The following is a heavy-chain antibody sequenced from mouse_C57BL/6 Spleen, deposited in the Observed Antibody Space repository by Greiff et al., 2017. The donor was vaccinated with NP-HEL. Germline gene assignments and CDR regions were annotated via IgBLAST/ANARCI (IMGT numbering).Heavy chain of an antibody. Sequence: EVHLVESGPGLVKPSQSLSLTCSVTGYSITSGYYWNWIRQFPGNKLEWMGYISYDGSNNYNPSLKNRISITRDTSKNQFFLKLNSVTTEDTATYYCASLYYDSSWFAYWGQGTLVTVSA. CDR2: ISYDGSN. V-gene: IGHV3-6*01. D-gene: IGHD2-4*01. CDR1: GYSITSGYY. CDR3: ASLYYDSSWFAY. J-gene: IGHJ3*01.